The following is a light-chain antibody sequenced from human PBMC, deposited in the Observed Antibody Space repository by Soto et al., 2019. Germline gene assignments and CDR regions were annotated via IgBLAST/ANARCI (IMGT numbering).Light chain of an antibody. Sequence: QSVLTQPASVSGSPGQSITISCTGSTGDLGNSDYVSWYQQHPGKAPKLMISDVTNRPSGVSNRFSGSKSGNTASLTISGLQAEDEADYYCSSYTSSAILVFGGGTKLTVL. CDR1: TGDLGNSDY. CDR2: DVT. V-gene: IGLV2-14*01. J-gene: IGLJ2*01. CDR3: SSYTSSAILV.